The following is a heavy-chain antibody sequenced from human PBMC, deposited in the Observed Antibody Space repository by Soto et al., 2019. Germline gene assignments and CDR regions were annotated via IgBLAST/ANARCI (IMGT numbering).Heavy chain of an antibody. CDR3: ARDDEGYCSGGSCYFDY. V-gene: IGHV3-33*01. Sequence: QVQLVESGGGVVQPGRSLRLSCAASGFTFSSYGMHWVRQAPGKGLEWVAVIWYDGSNKYYADSVKGRFTISRDNSHNTLYLQMNSLRAEDTAVYYCARDDEGYCSGGSCYFDYSGQGTLVTVSS. CDR1: GFTFSSYG. J-gene: IGHJ4*02. D-gene: IGHD2-15*01. CDR2: IWYDGSNK.